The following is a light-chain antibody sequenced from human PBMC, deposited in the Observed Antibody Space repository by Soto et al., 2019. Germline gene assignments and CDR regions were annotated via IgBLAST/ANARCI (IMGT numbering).Light chain of an antibody. CDR2: DAS. CDR3: QQYGSSPLT. J-gene: IGKJ4*01. Sequence: EIVVTQSPYTLSLPPGERATLSCRASQSVRSNYLAWYQQKPGQAPRFLIYDASSRATGIPDRFSGSGSGTDFTLTISRLEPEDFAVYYCQQYGSSPLTFGGGTKVDIK. V-gene: IGKV3-20*01. CDR1: QSVRSNY.